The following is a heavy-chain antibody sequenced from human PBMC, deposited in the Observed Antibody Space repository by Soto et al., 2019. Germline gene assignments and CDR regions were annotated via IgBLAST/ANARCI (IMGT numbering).Heavy chain of an antibody. V-gene: IGHV1-69*13. CDR3: AREGSSGQTYYYYGMDV. Sequence: ASVKVSCKASGGTFSSYAISWVRQAPGQGLEWMGGIIPIFGTANYAQKFQGRVTITADESTSTAYMELSSLRSEDTAVYYCAREGSSGQTYYYYGMDVWGQGTTVTVSS. CDR2: IIPIFGTA. CDR1: GGTFSSYA. D-gene: IGHD6-19*01. J-gene: IGHJ6*02.